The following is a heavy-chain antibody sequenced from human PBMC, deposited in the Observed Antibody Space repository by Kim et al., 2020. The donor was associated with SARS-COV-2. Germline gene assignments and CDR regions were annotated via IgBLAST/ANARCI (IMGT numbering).Heavy chain of an antibody. J-gene: IGHJ4*02. CDR2: ISGSGGST. Sequence: GGSLRLSCAASGFTFSSYAMSWVRQAPGKGLEWVSAISGSGGSTYYADSVKGRFTISRDNSKNTLYLQMNSLRAEDTAVYYCAKDAASPIAADTIFDYWGQGTLVTVSS. V-gene: IGHV3-23*01. CDR3: AKDAASPIAADTIFDY. D-gene: IGHD6-13*01. CDR1: GFTFSSYA.